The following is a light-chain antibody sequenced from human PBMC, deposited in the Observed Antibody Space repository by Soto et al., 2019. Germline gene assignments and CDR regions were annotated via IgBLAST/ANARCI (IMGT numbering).Light chain of an antibody. CDR3: QQYDNLPYT. Sequence: DIQMTQSPSSLSASVGDRVTITCQASQDISNYLNWYQQKPGKAPKLLIYDASNLETGVPSRFSGSGSGTYFTFTISSLQTEDIATYYCQQYDNLPYTFGQGTKLEIK. J-gene: IGKJ2*01. CDR2: DAS. V-gene: IGKV1-33*01. CDR1: QDISNY.